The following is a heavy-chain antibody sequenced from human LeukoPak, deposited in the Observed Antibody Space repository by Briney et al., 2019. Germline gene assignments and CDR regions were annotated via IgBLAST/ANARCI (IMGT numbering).Heavy chain of an antibody. V-gene: IGHV3-33*08. CDR3: ANPQSVGAMTY. J-gene: IGHJ4*02. CDR2: IWYGGSNK. CDR1: GFTFSSYG. D-gene: IGHD1-26*01. Sequence: PGGSLRLSCAASGFTFSSYGMHWVRQAPGKGLEWVAVIWYGGSNKYYADSVKGRFTISRDNSKNTLYLQMNSLRAEDTAVYYCANPQSVGAMTYWGQGTLVTVSS.